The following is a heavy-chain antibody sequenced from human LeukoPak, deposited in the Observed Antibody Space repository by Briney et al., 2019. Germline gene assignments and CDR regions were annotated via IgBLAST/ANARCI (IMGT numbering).Heavy chain of an antibody. V-gene: IGHV3-74*01. CDR3: ARARIAVAGALTAFDY. CDR1: GFTFSSYW. CDR2: INGDGSTT. Sequence: GGSLRPSCAASGFTFSSYWMHWVRQAPGKGLVWVSRINGDGSTTNYADSVKGRFTISRDNARYSLYLQMNSLRVEDTAVYYCARARIAVAGALTAFDYWGQGTLVTVSS. D-gene: IGHD6-19*01. J-gene: IGHJ4*02.